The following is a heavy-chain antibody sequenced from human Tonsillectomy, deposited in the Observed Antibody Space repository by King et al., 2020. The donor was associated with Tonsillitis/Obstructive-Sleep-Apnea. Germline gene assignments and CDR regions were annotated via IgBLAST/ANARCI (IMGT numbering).Heavy chain of an antibody. Sequence: VQLQESGPGLVKPSETLSLTCTVSGGSISSYYWSWIRPPPGKGLEWFGYIYYSGSTNYNHSLKSRVTISVDTSKNQFSLKLSSVTAADTAVYYCARMEYRAGNAFDIWGQGTMVTVSS. V-gene: IGHV4-59*01. CDR1: GGSISSYY. CDR2: IYYSGST. D-gene: IGHD2/OR15-2a*01. CDR3: ARMEYRAGNAFDI. J-gene: IGHJ3*02.